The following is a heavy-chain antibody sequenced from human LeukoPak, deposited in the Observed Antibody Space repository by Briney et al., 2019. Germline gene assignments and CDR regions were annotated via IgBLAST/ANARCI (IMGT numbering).Heavy chain of an antibody. D-gene: IGHD3-22*01. V-gene: IGHV4-39*01. CDR1: GGSFSTTSYY. CDR2: IYYGGNT. Sequence: SETLSLTCTVFGGSFSTTSYYWGWIRQPPGKGLEWIGSIYYGGNTYYNPSLKSRVTISVDTSKNQFSLKLSSVTAADTAVYYCARRDYYDSDGYYYDYWGQGTLVTVSS. J-gene: IGHJ4*02. CDR3: ARRDYYDSDGYYYDY.